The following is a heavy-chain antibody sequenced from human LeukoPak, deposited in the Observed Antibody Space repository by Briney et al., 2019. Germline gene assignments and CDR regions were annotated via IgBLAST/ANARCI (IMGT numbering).Heavy chain of an antibody. CDR3: ARAVVPLWFDY. J-gene: IGHJ4*02. Sequence: SETLSLTCAVSGGSVSSSNWWSWVRQPPGKGLEWIGEIHHSGSTNYNPSPKSRVTISVDKSKNQFSLKLSSVTAADTAVYYCARAVVPLWFDYWGQGTLVTVSS. V-gene: IGHV4-4*02. D-gene: IGHD2-2*01. CDR2: IHHSGST. CDR1: GGSVSSSNW.